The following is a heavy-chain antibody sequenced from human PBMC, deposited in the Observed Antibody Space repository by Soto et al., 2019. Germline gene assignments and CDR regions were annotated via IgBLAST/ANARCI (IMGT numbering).Heavy chain of an antibody. Sequence: ESGGGLVQPGGSLRLSCAASGFTLSNYWMTWVRQAPGKGLEWVANINYDGSEKNYVDSVKGRFTISRDNTRNSLALQMNTLRVEDTAVYYCLSAGSAVSWGQGTLVTVSS. CDR2: INYDGSEK. J-gene: IGHJ4*02. CDR3: LSAGSAVS. V-gene: IGHV3-7*05. CDR1: GFTLSNYW. D-gene: IGHD3-10*01.